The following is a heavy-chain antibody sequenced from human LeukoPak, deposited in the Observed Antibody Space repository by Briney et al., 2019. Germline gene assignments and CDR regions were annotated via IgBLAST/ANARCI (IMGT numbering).Heavy chain of an antibody. CDR1: GYSFTSYW. CDR2: IYPGDSDT. J-gene: IGHJ4*01. CDR3: ARLRDYYDSSGYHYYFDY. V-gene: IGHV5-51*01. Sequence: GESLKISCKGSGYSFTSYWIGWVRQMPGKGLEWMGIIYPGDSDTRYSPSFQGQVTISADKSISTAYLQWSSLKASDTAMYYCARLRDYYDSSGYHYYFDYWGQEPWSPSPQ. D-gene: IGHD3-22*01.